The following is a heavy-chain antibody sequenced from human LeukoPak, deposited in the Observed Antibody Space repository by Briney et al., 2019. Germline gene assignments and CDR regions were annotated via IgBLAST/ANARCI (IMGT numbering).Heavy chain of an antibody. CDR2: IKQDGSEK. Sequence: GGSLRLSCAASGFTFSSYWMSWVRQAPGKGLEWVANIKQDGSEKYYVDSVKGRFTISRDNAKNSLYLQMNSLRAEDTAVYYCARGCRQYYYDSSGYRDWGEGTLVTVSS. D-gene: IGHD3-22*01. CDR1: GFTFSSYW. J-gene: IGHJ4*02. CDR3: ARGCRQYYYDSSGYRD. V-gene: IGHV3-7*01.